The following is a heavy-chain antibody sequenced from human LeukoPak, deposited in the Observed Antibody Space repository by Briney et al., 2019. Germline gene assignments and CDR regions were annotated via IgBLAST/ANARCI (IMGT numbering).Heavy chain of an antibody. CDR2: MNTNSGNT. Sequence: ASVKVSCKASGYTFTRYDINWVRQATGQGVEWMGWMNTNSGNTGDSQKFQGIVTMTRNTSTSTAYMELSRLRSEDTAVYFCAVPIVVVTATDAFDIWGQGTMVTVSS. CDR3: AVPIVVVTATDAFDI. V-gene: IGHV1-8*01. D-gene: IGHD2-21*02. J-gene: IGHJ3*02. CDR1: GYTFTRYD.